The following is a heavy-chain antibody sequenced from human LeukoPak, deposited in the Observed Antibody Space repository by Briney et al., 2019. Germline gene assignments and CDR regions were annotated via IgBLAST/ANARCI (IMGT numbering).Heavy chain of an antibody. D-gene: IGHD1-26*01. CDR2: ISGDGGST. V-gene: IGHV3-43*02. J-gene: IGHJ4*02. CDR1: GFTFDDYA. Sequence: PGGSLRLSCAASGFTFDDYAMHWVRQAPGKGLEWVSLISGDGGSTYYADSVKGRFTISRDNSKNSLYLQMNSLRTEDTASYYCAKEDSGSYYVLDYWGQGTLVTVSS. CDR3: AKEDSGSYYVLDY.